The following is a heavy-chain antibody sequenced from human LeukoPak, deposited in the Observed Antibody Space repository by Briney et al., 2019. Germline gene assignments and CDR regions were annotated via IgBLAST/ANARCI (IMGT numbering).Heavy chain of an antibody. J-gene: IGHJ4*02. D-gene: IGHD3-16*01. CDR2: IRYDGSNK. Sequence: GGSLRLSCAASGFTFSSYGMHWVRQAPGKGLEWVAFIRYDGSNKYYADSVKGRFTISRDNSKNTLYLEMNSLRAEDTAVYYCVRDFGGARDYWGQGTLVTVSS. CDR3: VRDFGGARDY. V-gene: IGHV3-30*02. CDR1: GFTFSSYG.